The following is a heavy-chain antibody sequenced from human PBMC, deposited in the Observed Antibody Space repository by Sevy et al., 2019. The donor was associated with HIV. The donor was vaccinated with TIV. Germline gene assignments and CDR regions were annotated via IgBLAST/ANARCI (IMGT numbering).Heavy chain of an antibody. CDR1: EFRFSTYA. Sequence: GGSLRLSCAASEFRFSTYAMHWVRQAPGKGLEWVAVISYDGSSHYYEDSVKGRFTISRDNSKNTLFLQMNSLRLEDTAFYYCARDAGYSTDWYPSDYWGQGTLVTVSS. CDR3: ARDAGYSTDWYPSDY. CDR2: ISYDGSSH. D-gene: IGHD6-19*01. J-gene: IGHJ4*02. V-gene: IGHV3-30-3*01.